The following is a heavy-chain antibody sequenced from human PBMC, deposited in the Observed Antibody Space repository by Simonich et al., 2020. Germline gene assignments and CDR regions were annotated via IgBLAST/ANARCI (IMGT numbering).Heavy chain of an antibody. CDR1: GFTFSSYG. Sequence: QVQLVESGGGVVQPGRSLRLSCAAPGFTFSSYGMPWVRQAPGKGLERVAVIWYDGGNKNYADSVKGRFTISRDNSKNTLYLQMNSLRAEDTAVYYCARDHDYGDYYFDYWGQGTLVTVSS. V-gene: IGHV3-33*08. CDR2: IWYDGGNK. CDR3: ARDHDYGDYYFDY. D-gene: IGHD4-17*01. J-gene: IGHJ4*02.